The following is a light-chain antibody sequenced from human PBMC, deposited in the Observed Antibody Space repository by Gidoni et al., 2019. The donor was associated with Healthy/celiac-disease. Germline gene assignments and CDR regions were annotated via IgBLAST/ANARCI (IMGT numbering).Light chain of an antibody. CDR1: QSVSSY. V-gene: IGKV3-11*01. CDR2: DAS. J-gene: IGKJ4*01. CDR3: QQRSNWPLLT. Sequence: EIVLTQSPATLSLSPGERATLSCRASQSVSSYLAWYQQKPGQAPRLLIYDASNRATGIPARFSGSGSGTDFTLTISSRAPEHLAFYYCQQRSNWPLLTFGGXTKVEIK.